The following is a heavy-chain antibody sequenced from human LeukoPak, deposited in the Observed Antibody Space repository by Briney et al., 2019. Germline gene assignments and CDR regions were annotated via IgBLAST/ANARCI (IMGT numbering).Heavy chain of an antibody. Sequence: GESLKISCKGSGYSFTNYWTGWVRQTPGKGLEWMGFIYAGDSEIRYRPSFEGQVTFSVDKSISTAYLLLNSLRASDTAMYYCATARHGDSAWQFWGQGTLVTVSS. CDR1: GYSFTNYW. D-gene: IGHD2-15*01. CDR3: ATARHGDSAWQF. V-gene: IGHV5-51*01. J-gene: IGHJ4*02. CDR2: IYAGDSEI.